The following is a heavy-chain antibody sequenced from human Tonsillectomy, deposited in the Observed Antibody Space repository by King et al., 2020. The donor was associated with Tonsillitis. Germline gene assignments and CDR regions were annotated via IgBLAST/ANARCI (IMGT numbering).Heavy chain of an antibody. V-gene: IGHV3-9*01. D-gene: IGHD3-10*01. J-gene: IGHJ6*01. CDR1: GFTFRGHA. Sequence: VQLVESGGGLVQPGRSLRLSCAASGFTFRGHAMHWVRQAPGKGLEWVLGICCNGGSTGYADSVKGRFTISRDNAKNALYLQMNSLRVEDTALYYCAKDISPGGADVWGQGTKVTVSS. CDR3: AKDISPGGADV. CDR2: ICCNGGST.